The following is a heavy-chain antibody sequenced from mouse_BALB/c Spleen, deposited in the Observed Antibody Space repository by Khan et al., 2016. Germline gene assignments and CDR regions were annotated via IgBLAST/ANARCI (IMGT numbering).Heavy chain of an antibody. J-gene: IGHJ2*01. CDR2: IYPGDGDT. V-gene: IGHV1-87*01. CDR1: GYTFTGYW. CDR3: ARNYEPPDY. D-gene: IGHD2-4*01. Sequence: QVQLQQSGAALARPGASVKLSCKASGYTFTGYWMQWVKQRPGQGLEWIGAIYPGDGDTSYTHKLTGKATLTAAKASSTAYMQLSILASEDYAVYYCARNYEPPDYWGQGTTLTVSS.